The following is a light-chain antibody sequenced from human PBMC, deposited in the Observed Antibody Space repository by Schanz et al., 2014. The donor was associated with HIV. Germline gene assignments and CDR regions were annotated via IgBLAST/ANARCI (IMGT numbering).Light chain of an antibody. J-gene: IGLJ3*02. CDR2: EVT. Sequence: QSALTQPPSASGSPGQSVTISCTGTSSDVGGYNYVSWYQQHPGTAPKLMIYEVTKRPSGVPDRFSGSKSGNTASLTVSGLQAEDEADYYCSSYGGGDTLLFGGGTKLTVL. V-gene: IGLV2-8*01. CDR3: SSYGGGDTLL. CDR1: SSDVGGYNY.